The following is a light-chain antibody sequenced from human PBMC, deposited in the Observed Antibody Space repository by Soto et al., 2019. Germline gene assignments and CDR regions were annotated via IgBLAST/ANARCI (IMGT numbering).Light chain of an antibody. CDR2: INN. Sequence: QSVLTQPPSASGTPGQRVTISCSGSSSNIGRYTVNWYQQLPGTAPKPLIYINNQRPSGVPDRFSGSKSGTSASLAISGLQSEDEADYFCAAWDDSLNGPVFGTGTKLTVL. CDR1: SSNIGRYT. V-gene: IGLV1-44*01. J-gene: IGLJ1*01. CDR3: AAWDDSLNGPV.